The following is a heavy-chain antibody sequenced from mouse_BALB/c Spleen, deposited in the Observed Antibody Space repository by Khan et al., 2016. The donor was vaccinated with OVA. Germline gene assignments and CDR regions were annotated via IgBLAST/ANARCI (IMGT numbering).Heavy chain of an antibody. J-gene: IGHJ2*01. CDR3: ARGNYYGYYFDY. D-gene: IGHD1-1*01. V-gene: IGHV3-2*02. Sequence: EVQLVESGPGLVKPSQSLSLTCTVTVYSITSGYAWNWIRQFPGNKLEWMGYISYSGVTSYTPSLKSRISITRDTSKNQFFLQLTSVTTEDTATYYCARGNYYGYYFDYWGQGTTRTVSS. CDR2: ISYSGVT. CDR1: VYSITSGYA.